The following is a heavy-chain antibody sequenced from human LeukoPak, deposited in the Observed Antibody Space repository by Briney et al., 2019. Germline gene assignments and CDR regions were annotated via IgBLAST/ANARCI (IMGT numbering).Heavy chain of an antibody. J-gene: IGHJ4*02. CDR3: ARVDSTNWYEYRGYFDY. Sequence: PSETLSLTCTVSGGSISSYFWSWIRQPPGKGLEWIGYIYSSGNTNYNPSLKSRVTISVETSKNQFSLKLSSVTAADTAVYYCARVDSTNWYEYRGYFDYWGQGTLVTVSS. CDR2: IYSSGNT. D-gene: IGHD1-20*01. CDR1: GGSISSYF. V-gene: IGHV4-59*01.